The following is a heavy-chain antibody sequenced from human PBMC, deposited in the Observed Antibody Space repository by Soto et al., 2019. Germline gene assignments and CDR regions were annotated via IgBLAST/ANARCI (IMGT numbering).Heavy chain of an antibody. V-gene: IGHV4-59*01. Sequence: PSETLSLTCTVSGGSISSYYWSWIRQPPGKGLEWIGYIHYSGTTNYNPSLKSRVTISVDTSKNQFSLKLRSVTAADTAVYYCAGGSSGWSSLDFWGQGTLVTVSS. CDR2: IHYSGTT. J-gene: IGHJ4*02. CDR3: AGGSSGWSSLDF. CDR1: GGSISSYY. D-gene: IGHD6-19*01.